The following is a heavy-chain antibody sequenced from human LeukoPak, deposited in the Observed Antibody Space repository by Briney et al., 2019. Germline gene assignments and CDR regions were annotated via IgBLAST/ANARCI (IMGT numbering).Heavy chain of an antibody. CDR3: ARQWFGGFKIDY. CDR2: INYKEST. Sequence: PSETLSLTCTVSGGSMSSYYWSWIRQSAGQGLEWIGYINYKESTNYNPSLKSRVTISVDTSKNQFSLKLSSVTAADTAVYYCARQWFGGFKIDYWGQGTLVTVSS. CDR1: GGSMSSYY. D-gene: IGHD3-10*01. V-gene: IGHV4-59*01. J-gene: IGHJ4*02.